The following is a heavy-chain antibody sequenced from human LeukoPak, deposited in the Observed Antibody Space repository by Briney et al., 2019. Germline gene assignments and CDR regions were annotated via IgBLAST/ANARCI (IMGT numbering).Heavy chain of an antibody. J-gene: IGHJ4*02. Sequence: AASVKVSCKASGGTFSSYAISWVRQAPGQGLERMGRIIPILGIANYAQKFQGRVTITADKSTSTAYMELSSLRSEDTAVYYCASNLELRYFWDYWGQGTLVTVSS. V-gene: IGHV1-69*04. D-gene: IGHD1-7*01. CDR2: IIPILGIA. CDR3: ASNLELRYFWDY. CDR1: GGTFSSYA.